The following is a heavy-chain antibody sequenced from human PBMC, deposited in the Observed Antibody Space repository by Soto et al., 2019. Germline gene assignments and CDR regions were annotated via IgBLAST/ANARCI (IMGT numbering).Heavy chain of an antibody. CDR1: GFTFNIVW. V-gene: IGHV3-15*07. CDR3: ATQRQLDH. J-gene: IGHJ5*02. Sequence: PGGSLRLSCAGSGFTFNIVWMHWVRQAPGKGLEWVGLIKSKTDGETTDYAAPAEGRFTISRDDSKNTVYLQMNSLKTEDTAVYYRATQRQLDHSGQATLVTVSS. D-gene: IGHD6-13*01. CDR2: IKSKTDGETT.